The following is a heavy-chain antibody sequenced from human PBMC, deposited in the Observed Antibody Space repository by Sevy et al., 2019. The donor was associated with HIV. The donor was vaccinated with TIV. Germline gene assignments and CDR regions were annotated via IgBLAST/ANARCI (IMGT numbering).Heavy chain of an antibody. V-gene: IGHV3-30*04. CDR1: GFTFSTYA. D-gene: IGHD3-22*01. CDR2: ISYDGSIK. Sequence: GGSLKLSCAASGFTFSTYAMHWVRQAPGKGLEWVALISYDGSIKYSADSVKGRFTISRDNSKNTLYLQMNSLRPEDTAVYYCAGERTYYYDSSGSDYGYYGMDVWGQGATVTVSS. CDR3: AGERTYYYDSSGSDYGYYGMDV. J-gene: IGHJ6*02.